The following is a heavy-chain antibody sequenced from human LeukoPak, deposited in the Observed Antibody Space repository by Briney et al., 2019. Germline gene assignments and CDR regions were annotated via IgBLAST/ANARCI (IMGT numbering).Heavy chain of an antibody. CDR2: ISWNSGSI. J-gene: IGHJ3*02. Sequence: GRSLRLSCAASGFTFDDYAMHWVRQAPGKGLEWVSGISWNSGSIGYADSVKGRFTISRDNAKNSLYLQTNSLRAEDTALYYCAKAFSGSYLDAFDIWGQGTMVTVSS. CDR1: GFTFDDYA. CDR3: AKAFSGSYLDAFDI. D-gene: IGHD1-26*01. V-gene: IGHV3-9*01.